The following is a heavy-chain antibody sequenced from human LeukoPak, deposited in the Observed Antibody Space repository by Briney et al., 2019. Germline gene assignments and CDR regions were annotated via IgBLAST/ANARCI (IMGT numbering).Heavy chain of an antibody. CDR3: ARDASGSENWHFRFDY. CDR2: IKKDGSEE. D-gene: IGHD3-10*01. V-gene: IGHV3-7*01. J-gene: IGHJ4*02. Sequence: PGGSLRLSCAASRFTFNDYWMSWVRQAPGKGLELVANIKKDGSEEYYVDSVKGRFTISRDNAKNSLYLQMNSLRAEDTAVYYCARDASGSENWHFRFDYWGRGTLVTVS. CDR1: RFTFNDYW.